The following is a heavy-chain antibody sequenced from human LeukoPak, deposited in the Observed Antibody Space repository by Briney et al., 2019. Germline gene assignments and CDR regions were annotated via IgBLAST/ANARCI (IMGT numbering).Heavy chain of an antibody. CDR3: ASVTTVVEDDYYMDV. CDR2: ISSSGYTI. Sequence: GGSLRLSCAASGFTFSSYSMNWVRQAPGKGLEWVSYISSSGYTIHYADSVKGRFTISRDNAKNSLYLQMNSLRAEDTAVYYCASVTTVVEDDYYMDVWGKGTTVTISS. D-gene: IGHD4-23*01. CDR1: GFTFSSYS. V-gene: IGHV3-48*04. J-gene: IGHJ6*03.